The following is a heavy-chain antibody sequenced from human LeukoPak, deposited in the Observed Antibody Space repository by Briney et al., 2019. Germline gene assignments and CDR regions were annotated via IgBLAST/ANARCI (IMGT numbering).Heavy chain of an antibody. V-gene: IGHV3-33*01. CDR2: IWYDGSNK. CDR1: GLTFSSYG. J-gene: IGHJ4*02. D-gene: IGHD2-15*01. Sequence: GGSLRLSCAASGLTFSSYGMHWVRQAPGKGLEWVAVIWYDGSNKYYADSVKGRFTISRDNSKTTLYLQMNSLRAEDTAVYYCARDERLGYCSGGSCYFDYWGQGTLVTVSS. CDR3: ARDERLGYCSGGSCYFDY.